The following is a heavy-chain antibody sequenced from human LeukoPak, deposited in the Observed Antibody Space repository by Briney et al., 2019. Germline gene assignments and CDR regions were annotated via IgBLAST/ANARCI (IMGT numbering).Heavy chain of an antibody. V-gene: IGHV3-30*18. J-gene: IGHJ4*02. CDR2: ISYDGSNK. D-gene: IGHD6-13*01. Sequence: GGSLRLSCAASRFTFSSYGMHWVRQAPGKGLEWVAVISYDGSNKYYADSVKGRFTISRDNSKNTLYLQMNSLRAEDTAVYYCAKVSLSSRPFDYWGQGTLVTVSS. CDR3: AKVSLSSRPFDY. CDR1: RFTFSSYG.